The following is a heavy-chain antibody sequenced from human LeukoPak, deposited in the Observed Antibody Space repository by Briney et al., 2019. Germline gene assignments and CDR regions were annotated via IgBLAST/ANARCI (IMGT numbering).Heavy chain of an antibody. Sequence: SETLSLTCAVYGGSFSGYYWSWIRQPRGKGLEWIGEINHSGSTNYNPSLKSRVTISVDTSKNQFSLKLSSVTAADTAVYYCARASFSIAAAGTIDYWGQGTLVTVSS. CDR3: ARASFSIAAAGTIDY. V-gene: IGHV4-34*01. CDR2: INHSGST. CDR1: GGSFSGYY. D-gene: IGHD6-13*01. J-gene: IGHJ4*02.